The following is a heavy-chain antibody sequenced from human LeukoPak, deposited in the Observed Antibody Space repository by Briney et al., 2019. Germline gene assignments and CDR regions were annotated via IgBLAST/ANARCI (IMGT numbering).Heavy chain of an antibody. D-gene: IGHD6-13*01. Sequence: GGSLRLSCAASGFTVSSYAMSWGRQAPGKGRGWVLAISGSGGRTYYADSVKGRFTNSRDNSKNTLYLQMNSLRAEDTAVYYCAKPSSSSWYRGAFDIWGQGTMVTVSS. CDR2: ISGSGGRT. J-gene: IGHJ3*02. CDR3: AKPSSSSWYRGAFDI. V-gene: IGHV3-23*01. CDR1: GFTVSSYA.